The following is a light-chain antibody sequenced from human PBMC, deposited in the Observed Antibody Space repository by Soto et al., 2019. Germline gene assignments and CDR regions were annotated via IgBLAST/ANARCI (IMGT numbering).Light chain of an antibody. CDR3: QQRSTPLT. J-gene: IGKJ5*01. V-gene: IGKV3-11*01. CDR1: QSVTRS. CDR2: DAS. Sequence: IVLTQSPATLSLSPGERATLSCRASQSVTRSLAWYQQKPGQPPRLLIYDASNRATGIPARFSGSGSETDFTLTISSLEPEAFAVYYCQQRSTPLTFGQGTRLEIK.